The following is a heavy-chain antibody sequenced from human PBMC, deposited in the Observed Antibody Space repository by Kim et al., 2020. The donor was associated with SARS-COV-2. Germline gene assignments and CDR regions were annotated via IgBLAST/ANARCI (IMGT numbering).Heavy chain of an antibody. J-gene: IGHJ4*02. V-gene: IGHV3-7*01. Sequence: GGSLRLSCEASGFTFSTHYMSWVRQAPGKGLEWVANIKEDASDESYADTVKGRFTISRDNARNSLYLQINNLRVEDTAVYYCAKGWGFDNWGQGTLVTVS. D-gene: IGHD3-16*01. CDR3: AKGWGFDN. CDR1: GFTFSTHY. CDR2: IKEDASDE.